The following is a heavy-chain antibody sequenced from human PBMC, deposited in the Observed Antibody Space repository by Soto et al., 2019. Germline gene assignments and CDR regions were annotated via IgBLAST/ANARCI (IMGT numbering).Heavy chain of an antibody. V-gene: IGHV3-23*01. CDR1: GFTFISYA. J-gene: IGHJ4*02. D-gene: IGHD6-19*01. CDR2: ISGSGGST. CDR3: AKDRSSGWAFDY. Sequence: PGGSLRLSCAASGFTFISYAMSWVRQAPGKGLEWVSAISGSGGSTYYADSVKGRITISRDNSKNTLYLQMNSLRAEDTAVYYCAKDRSSGWAFDYWGQGTLVTVSS.